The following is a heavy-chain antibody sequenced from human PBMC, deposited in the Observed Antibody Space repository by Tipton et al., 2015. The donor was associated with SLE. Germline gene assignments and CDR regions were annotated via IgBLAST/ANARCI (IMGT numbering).Heavy chain of an antibody. V-gene: IGHV4-39*07. CDR1: GGSISSSSYY. CDR3: ARGVWSGSFFDL. Sequence: LRLSCTVSGGSISSSSYYWGWIRQPPGKRLEWIGSIYYSGSTYYNPSLKSRVTISVDTSKNQFSLKLSSVTAADTAVYYCARGVWSGSFFDLWGRGTLVTVSS. J-gene: IGHJ2*01. CDR2: IYYSGST. D-gene: IGHD3-3*01.